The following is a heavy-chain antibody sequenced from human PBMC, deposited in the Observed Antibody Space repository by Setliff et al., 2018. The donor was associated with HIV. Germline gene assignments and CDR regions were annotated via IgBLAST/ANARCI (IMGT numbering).Heavy chain of an antibody. CDR2: IYYSGST. D-gene: IGHD3-22*01. CDR1: GGSISSTNYY. V-gene: IGHV4-39*07. J-gene: IGHJ4*01. Sequence: SETLSLTCTVSGGSISSTNYYWGWIRQPPGKGLEWIGTIYYSGSTYYNPSLESRVTLSVDTSKNQFSLKLTSVTAADTAVYFCARDPHYFDTSGYYSWFYFDYWGHGTLVTVSS. CDR3: ARDPHYFDTSGYYSWFYFDY.